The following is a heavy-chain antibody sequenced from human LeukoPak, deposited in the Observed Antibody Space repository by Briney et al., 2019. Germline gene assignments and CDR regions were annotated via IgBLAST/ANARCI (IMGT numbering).Heavy chain of an antibody. CDR3: AKDLVYGGNGGGIDY. CDR2: ISGSGGST. V-gene: IGHV3-23*01. Sequence: PGGSLRLSCSGSGFNFHDYAVTWVRQAPGKGLEWVSAISGSGGSTYYADSVKGRFTISRDNSKNTLYLQMNSLRAEDTAVYYCAKDLVYGGNGGGIDYWGQGTLVTVSS. D-gene: IGHD4-23*01. CDR1: GFNFHDYA. J-gene: IGHJ4*02.